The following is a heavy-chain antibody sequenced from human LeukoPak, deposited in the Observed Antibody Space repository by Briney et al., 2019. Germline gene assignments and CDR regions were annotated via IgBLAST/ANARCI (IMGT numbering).Heavy chain of an antibody. V-gene: IGHV3-30-3*01. CDR2: ISYDGSNK. CDR1: GFTFSTCA. J-gene: IGHJ4*02. D-gene: IGHD3-10*01. CDR3: ARDGNVLLWFGESTGFDY. Sequence: GGSLRLSCAASGFTFSTCAMHWVRQAPGKGLEWVAVISYDGSNKYYADSVKGRFTISRDKSKNTLYLQMNSLRAEDTAVYYCARDGNVLLWFGESTGFDYWGQGTLVTVSS.